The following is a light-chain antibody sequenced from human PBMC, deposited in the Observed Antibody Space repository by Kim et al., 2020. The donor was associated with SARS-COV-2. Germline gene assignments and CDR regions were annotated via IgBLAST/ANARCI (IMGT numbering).Light chain of an antibody. CDR3: QVWNSGSDQWV. Sequence: VAPEDTARSTCGCNNVGNEGVHWYQQKPGPAPVFLIYFDSDWPGIPEEFSGSNSGNTATLTIKKVEPGDEADYYCQVWNSGSDQWVFGGGTQLTVL. V-gene: IGLV3-21*04. J-gene: IGLJ3*02. CDR2: FDS. CDR1: NVGNEG.